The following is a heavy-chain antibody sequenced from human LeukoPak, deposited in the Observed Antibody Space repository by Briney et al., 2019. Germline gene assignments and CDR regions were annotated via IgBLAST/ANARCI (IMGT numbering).Heavy chain of an antibody. Sequence: GESLKISCKGSGYSFTSYWIGWVRQMPGKGPEWMGITYPGDSDTRYSPSFQGQVTISADKSISTAYLQWSSLKASDTAMYYCARVGYCSSTSCYTVWAFDIWGQGTMVTVSS. D-gene: IGHD2-2*02. V-gene: IGHV5-51*01. CDR2: TYPGDSDT. J-gene: IGHJ3*02. CDR1: GYSFTSYW. CDR3: ARVGYCSSTSCYTVWAFDI.